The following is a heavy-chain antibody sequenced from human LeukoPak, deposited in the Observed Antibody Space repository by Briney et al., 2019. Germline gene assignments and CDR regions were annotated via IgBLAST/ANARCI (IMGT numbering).Heavy chain of an antibody. D-gene: IGHD3-22*01. V-gene: IGHV4-59*01. Sequence: SETLSLTCTVSGGSISSYYWSWIRQPPGKGPEWIGYIYYSGSTNYNPSLKSRVTISVDTSKNQFSLKLSSVTAADTAVYYCARAYYDSSGYGRYFDLWGRGTLVTVSS. CDR2: IYYSGST. CDR1: GGSISSYY. J-gene: IGHJ2*01. CDR3: ARAYYDSSGYGRYFDL.